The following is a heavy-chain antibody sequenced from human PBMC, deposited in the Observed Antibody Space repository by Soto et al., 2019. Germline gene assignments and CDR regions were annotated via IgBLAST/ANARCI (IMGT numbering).Heavy chain of an antibody. J-gene: IGHJ4*02. CDR2: ISDTGDTT. D-gene: IGHD6-19*01. CDR3: VKGGWCDD. V-gene: IGHV3-23*01. Sequence: EVQLLESGGGLVQPGGSLRLSCAASGFTFSKYEMTWVRQAPGKGLEWVSRISDTGDTTHYADSLKGRFTISRDNSKNTQYAEMNSLRAEDTAIYYCVKGGWCDDWGQGTLVAVSS. CDR1: GFTFSKYE.